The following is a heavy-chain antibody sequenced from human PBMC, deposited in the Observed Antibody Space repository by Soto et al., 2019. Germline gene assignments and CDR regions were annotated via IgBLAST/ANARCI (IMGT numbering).Heavy chain of an antibody. V-gene: IGHV4-59*01. CDR3: ARVRGTAGKRYFDY. CDR1: GGSMIAYC. Sequence: SETMSLTCTVAGGSMIAYCWNWMRQPPGKGLQWIGYTYYSGSTIYNPSLRSRVTISVDSSKNQFSLKLDSVTPADTAVYYCARVRGTAGKRYFDYWGPGTLVTVSS. D-gene: IGHD6-13*01. CDR2: TYYSGST. J-gene: IGHJ4*02.